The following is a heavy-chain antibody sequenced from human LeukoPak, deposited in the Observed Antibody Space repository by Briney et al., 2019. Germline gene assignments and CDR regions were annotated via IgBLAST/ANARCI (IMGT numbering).Heavy chain of an antibody. CDR1: GGSISSSSYY. CDR3: ARDRGWELLPGAFDI. CDR2: IYYSGST. V-gene: IGHV4-39*07. Sequence: PSETLSLTCTVSGGSISSSSYYWGWIRQPPGKGLEWIGSIYYSGSTYYNPSLKSRVTMSVDTSKNQFSLKLSSVTAADTAVYYCARDRGWELLPGAFDIWGQGTMVTVSS. J-gene: IGHJ3*02. D-gene: IGHD1-26*01.